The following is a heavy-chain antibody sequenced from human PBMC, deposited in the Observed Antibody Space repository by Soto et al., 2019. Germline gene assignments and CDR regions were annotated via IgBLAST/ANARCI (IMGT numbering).Heavy chain of an antibody. J-gene: IGHJ4*02. D-gene: IGHD6-13*01. Sequence: VGSLRLSCAASGFTFSSYAMSWVRQAPGKGLEWVSAISGSGGSTYYADSVKGRFTISRDNSKNTLYLQMNSLRAEDTAVYYCAKVRTDPGWARIAAAGLFDYWGQGTLVTVSS. V-gene: IGHV3-23*01. CDR1: GFTFSSYA. CDR3: AKVRTDPGWARIAAAGLFDY. CDR2: ISGSGGST.